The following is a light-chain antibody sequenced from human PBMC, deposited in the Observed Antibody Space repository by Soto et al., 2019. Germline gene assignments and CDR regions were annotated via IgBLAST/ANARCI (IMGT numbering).Light chain of an antibody. J-gene: IGKJ1*01. Sequence: EIGLTQSPATLSLSPGERATLSCRASQSVSSYLAWYQQKPGQAPRLLIYDASNRATGIPARFSGSGSGTDFTLTISSLEPEDFAVYYCQQRSTFGQGTKVEIK. CDR2: DAS. CDR3: QQRST. CDR1: QSVSSY. V-gene: IGKV3-11*01.